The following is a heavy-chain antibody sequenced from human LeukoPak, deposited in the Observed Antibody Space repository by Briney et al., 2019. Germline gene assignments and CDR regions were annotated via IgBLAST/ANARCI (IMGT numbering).Heavy chain of an antibody. CDR2: IIPIFGTA. CDR1: GGTFSSFA. CDR3: ARIAAAATVMSDPDY. D-gene: IGHD6-13*01. J-gene: IGHJ4*02. V-gene: IGHV1-69*13. Sequence: SVKVSCKASGGTFSSFAISWVRQAPGQGLEWMGGIIPIFGTANYAQKFQGRVTITADESTSTAYMELSSLRSEDTAVYYCARIAAAATVMSDPDYWGQGTLVTVSS.